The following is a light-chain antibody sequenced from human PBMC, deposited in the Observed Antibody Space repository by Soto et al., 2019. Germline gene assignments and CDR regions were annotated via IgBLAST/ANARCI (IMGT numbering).Light chain of an antibody. CDR3: QQYDRYSLT. J-gene: IGKJ1*01. CDR2: KAS. CDR1: QSISSW. V-gene: IGKV1-5*03. Sequence: DIQMTQSPSTLSASVGDRVTITCRASQSISSWLAWYQQQPGKAPKLLIYKASSLQSGVPSRFSGSGSGTEFTLTISSLQPEDFATYYCQQYDRYSLTFGQGTKVEIK.